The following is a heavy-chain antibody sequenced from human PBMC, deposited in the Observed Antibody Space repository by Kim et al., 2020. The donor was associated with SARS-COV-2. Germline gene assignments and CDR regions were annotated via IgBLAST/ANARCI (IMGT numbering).Heavy chain of an antibody. CDR1: GGSISSSSYY. V-gene: IGHV4-39*01. CDR2: IYYSGST. J-gene: IGHJ4*02. Sequence: SETLSLTCTVSGGSISSSSYYWGWIRQPPGKGLEWIGSIYYSGSTYYNSSLKSRVTISVDTSKNQFSLKLSSVTAEDTAVYYCASPKAVDWGQGTPVTV. D-gene: IGHD6-19*01. CDR3: ASPKAVD.